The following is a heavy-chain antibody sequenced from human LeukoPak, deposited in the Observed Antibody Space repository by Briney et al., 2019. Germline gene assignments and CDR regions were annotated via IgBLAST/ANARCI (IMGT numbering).Heavy chain of an antibody. Sequence: QPGRSLRLSCAASGFTFSSYGMHWVRQAPGKGLEWVAVISYDGSNKYYADSVKGRFTISRDNSKNTLYLQMNSLRAEDTAVYYCAKDPSDYGDSLGHFDYWGQGTLVTVSS. CDR3: AKDPSDYGDSLGHFDY. V-gene: IGHV3-30*18. J-gene: IGHJ4*02. D-gene: IGHD4-17*01. CDR2: ISYDGSNK. CDR1: GFTFSSYG.